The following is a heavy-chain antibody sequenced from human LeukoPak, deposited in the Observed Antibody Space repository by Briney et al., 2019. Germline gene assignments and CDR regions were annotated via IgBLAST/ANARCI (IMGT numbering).Heavy chain of an antibody. CDR3: AVGVSSGWYVGNLNFDY. D-gene: IGHD6-19*01. CDR1: GGSISSYY. J-gene: IGHJ4*02. V-gene: IGHV4-4*07. CDR2: IYTSGTI. Sequence: SETLSLTCTVSGGSISSYYWSWIRQPAGTALEWIGRIYTSGTITYNPSLKSRVTMSVDTSKNQFSLKLSSVTAADTAVYYCAVGVSSGWYVGNLNFDYWGQGTLVTVSS.